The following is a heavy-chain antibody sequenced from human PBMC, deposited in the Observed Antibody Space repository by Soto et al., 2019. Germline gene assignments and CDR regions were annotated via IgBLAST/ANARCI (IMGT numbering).Heavy chain of an antibody. Sequence: EVQLAESGGGLAQPGGSLRLSCAASGFTLSGYAMDWVRQAPGKGLEYFSGISSNGVGTYYANSVQGRFTISRDNSKNTVYLQMGSLRPEDMAVYYWARRALPDFYYMDVWGKGTTVTVSS. J-gene: IGHJ6*03. CDR3: ARRALPDFYYMDV. V-gene: IGHV3-64*01. CDR2: ISSNGVGT. CDR1: GFTLSGYA.